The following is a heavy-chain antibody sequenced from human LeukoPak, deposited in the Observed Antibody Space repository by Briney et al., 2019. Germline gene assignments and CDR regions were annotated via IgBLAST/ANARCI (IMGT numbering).Heavy chain of an antibody. Sequence: GGSLRLSCAASGFTFSNYAMTWVCQAPGKGLEWVSGIGGNGGNTYYADSVKGRFTNSRDNSKNMLYLQVNSLRAEDTAVYYCAKGGKWDVTPFDYWGQGTLVTASS. D-gene: IGHD1-26*01. V-gene: IGHV3-23*01. CDR3: AKGGKWDVTPFDY. CDR1: GFTFSNYA. CDR2: IGGNGGNT. J-gene: IGHJ4*02.